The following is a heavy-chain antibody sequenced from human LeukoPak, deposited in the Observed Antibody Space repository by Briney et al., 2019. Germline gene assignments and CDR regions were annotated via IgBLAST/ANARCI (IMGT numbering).Heavy chain of an antibody. V-gene: IGHV3-23*01. J-gene: IGHJ4*02. CDR1: GFTFSSFG. CDR3: AKDSGYCSGGSCYESNDY. D-gene: IGHD2-15*01. Sequence: GGSLRLSCAASGFTFSSFGMSWVRQAPGKGLEWVSAISSTGGTAYYADSVKGRFTISRDNSKNTLYLQMNSLRAEDTAVYYCAKDSGYCSGGSCYESNDYWGQGTLVTVSS. CDR2: ISSTGGTA.